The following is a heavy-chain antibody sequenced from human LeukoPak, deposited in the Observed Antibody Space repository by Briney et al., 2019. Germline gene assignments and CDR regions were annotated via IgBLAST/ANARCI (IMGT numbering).Heavy chain of an antibody. CDR3: AKHLNYYGSGSYGY. D-gene: IGHD3-10*01. V-gene: IGHV3-23*01. CDR2: MSGSGGST. Sequence: GGTLRLSCAAAGFTFSGYGMSWVRQAPGKGLEWVSGMSGSGGSTYYADSVKGRFTISRDNSKNTLYLQMNSLRAEDTAVYYCAKHLNYYGSGSYGYWGQGTLVTVSS. J-gene: IGHJ4*02. CDR1: GFTFSGYG.